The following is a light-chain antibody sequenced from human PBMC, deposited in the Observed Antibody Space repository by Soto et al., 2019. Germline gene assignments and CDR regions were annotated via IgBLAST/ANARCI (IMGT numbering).Light chain of an antibody. CDR3: LQDYSFPRT. CDR2: DAS. V-gene: IGKV1-5*01. CDR1: QSISSW. Sequence: DIQMTQSPSTLSASVGDRVTITCRASQSISSWLAWYQQKPGKAPKVLIFDASSLESGVPSRFSGSGSATEFTLTISSLQPEDFATYYCLQDYSFPRTFGGGTKVDIK. J-gene: IGKJ4*01.